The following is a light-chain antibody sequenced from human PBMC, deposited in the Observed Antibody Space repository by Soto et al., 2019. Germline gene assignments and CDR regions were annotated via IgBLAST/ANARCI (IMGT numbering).Light chain of an antibody. J-gene: IGKJ1*01. Sequence: AIQMTQSPSSLSASVGDRVTITCRASQGIRYDLGWYQQKPGKAPKLLIYASSSFQSGVPSRFSGSGSGTDFPLTISSLQPEDFATYYCLQDYSYPWTFGQGTKVEIK. CDR2: ASS. CDR1: QGIRYD. V-gene: IGKV1-6*01. CDR3: LQDYSYPWT.